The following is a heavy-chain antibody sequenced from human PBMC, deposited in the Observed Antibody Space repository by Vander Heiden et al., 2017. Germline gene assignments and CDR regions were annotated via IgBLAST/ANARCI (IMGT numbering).Heavy chain of an antibody. CDR1: GRTFSGYA. V-gene: IGHV1-69*01. CDR3: ARGYHDYGDYVSLDY. Sequence: QVQLVQSRAEVKKPRSSVKVSCKASGRTFSGYAISWVLQAPGQGLEWMVGIIPIFGTANYAQKFQGRVTITADESTSTAYMELSILRSEATAVYYCARGYHDYGDYVSLDYWGQGTLVTVSS. CDR2: IIPIFGTA. D-gene: IGHD4-17*01. J-gene: IGHJ4*02.